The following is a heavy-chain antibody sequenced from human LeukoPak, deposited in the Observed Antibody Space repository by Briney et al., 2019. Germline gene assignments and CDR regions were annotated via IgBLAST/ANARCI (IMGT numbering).Heavy chain of an antibody. CDR1: GFTFSYYD. V-gene: IGHV3-48*01. D-gene: IGHD1-26*01. CDR3: ASGSAWHAY. J-gene: IGHJ4*02. CDR2: IGSGSGTM. Sequence: PGGSLRLSCAVSGFTFSYYDMNWVRQAPGKGLEWVSYIGSGSGTMFYADSVKGRFTISRDNANNSLYLEMNSLRAEDTAVYYCASGSAWHAYWGQGTLVSVSS.